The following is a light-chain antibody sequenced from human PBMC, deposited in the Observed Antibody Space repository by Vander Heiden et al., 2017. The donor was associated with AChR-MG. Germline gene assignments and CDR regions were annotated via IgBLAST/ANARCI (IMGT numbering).Light chain of an antibody. CDR2: DVS. V-gene: IGLV2-14*01. CDR3: TAYTITNTWV. J-gene: IGLJ3*02. Sequence: QSALTQPASVSGSPGQSITISCTGTSSDVGVYNYVSWDQQHPGKAPKLMTYDVSKRPSGVSTRFSGSKSGNTASLTISGLQAEDEADYYCTAYTITNTWVFGGGTKVTVL. CDR1: SSDVGVYNY.